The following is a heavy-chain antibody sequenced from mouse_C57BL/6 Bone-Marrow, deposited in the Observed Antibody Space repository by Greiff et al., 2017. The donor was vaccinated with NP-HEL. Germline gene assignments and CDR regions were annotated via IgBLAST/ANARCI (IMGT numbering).Heavy chain of an antibody. V-gene: IGHV5-4*01. CDR2: ISDGGSYT. CDR1: GFTFSSYA. Sequence: VESGGGLVKPGGSLKLSCAASGFTFSSYAMSWVRQTPEKRLEWVATISDGGSYTYYPDNVKGRFTISRDNAKNNLYLQMSHLKSEDTAMYYCARDAPWYFDVWGTGTTVTVSS. J-gene: IGHJ1*03. CDR3: ARDAPWYFDV.